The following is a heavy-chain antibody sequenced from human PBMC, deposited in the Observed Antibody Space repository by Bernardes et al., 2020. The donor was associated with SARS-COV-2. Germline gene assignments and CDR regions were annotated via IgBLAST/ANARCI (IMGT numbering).Heavy chain of an antibody. D-gene: IGHD2-15*01. CDR1: GFTFSSYG. CDR3: ARDRGGCSGGSCYFPY. CDR2: IWYDGSNK. J-gene: IGHJ4*02. Sequence: GGSLRLSCAASGFTFSSYGMHWVRQAPGKGLEWVAVIWYDGSNKYYADSVKGRFTISRDNSKNTLYLQMNSLRAEDTAVYFCARDRGGCSGGSCYFPYWGQGSLVTVSS. V-gene: IGHV3-33*08.